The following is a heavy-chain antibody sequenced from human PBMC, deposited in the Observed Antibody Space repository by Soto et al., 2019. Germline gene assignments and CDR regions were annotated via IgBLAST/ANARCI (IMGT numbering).Heavy chain of an antibody. CDR2: FYYSGST. Sequence: SETLSLTCTVSGDSISTNSYSWGWIRQPPGQGLEWIGLFYYSGSTYYNPSLKSRVTISVDTSKNQFSLKLSSVTAADTAVYYCARAGSLYSSSSYFDYWGQGTLVTVSS. CDR1: GDSISTNSYS. CDR3: ARAGSLYSSSSYFDY. J-gene: IGHJ4*02. V-gene: IGHV4-39*07. D-gene: IGHD6-6*01.